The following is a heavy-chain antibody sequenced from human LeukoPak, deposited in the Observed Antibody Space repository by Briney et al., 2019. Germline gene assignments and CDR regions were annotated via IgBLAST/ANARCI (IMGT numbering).Heavy chain of an antibody. Sequence: TGGSLRLSCAASGFTFSSYSMNWVRQAPGKGLEWVSSISSSSSYIYYADSVKGRFTISRDNAKNSLYLQMNSLRAEDTAVYYCARDSESGPRYYYYYYMDVWGKGTTVTVSS. D-gene: IGHD3-10*01. CDR1: GFTFSSYS. J-gene: IGHJ6*03. CDR2: ISSSSSYI. CDR3: ARDSESGPRYYYYYYMDV. V-gene: IGHV3-21*01.